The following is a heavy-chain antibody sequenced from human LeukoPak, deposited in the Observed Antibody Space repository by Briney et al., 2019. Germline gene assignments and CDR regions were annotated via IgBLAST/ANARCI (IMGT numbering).Heavy chain of an antibody. J-gene: IGHJ5*02. CDR3: VRGVGVSRFNYLDP. D-gene: IGHD1-7*01. V-gene: IGHV3-11*06. CDR2: ISRSSTYT. CDR1: GFTFSDYY. Sequence: PGGSLRLSCAASGFTFSDYYMSWIRQAPGKGLEWVSYISRSSTYTNYADSVKGRFSISRDNAKNSLYLQMNSLRDDDTAVYYCVRGVGVSRFNYLDPWGQGTLVIVSS.